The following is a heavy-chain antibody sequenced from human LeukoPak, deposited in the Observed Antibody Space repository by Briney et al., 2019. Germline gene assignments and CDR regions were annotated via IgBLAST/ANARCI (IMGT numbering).Heavy chain of an antibody. J-gene: IGHJ4*02. D-gene: IGHD3-22*01. CDR2: INTNTGNP. CDR1: GYTFTSYA. CDR3: ARGLSEFYYDSSGYPL. V-gene: IGHV7-4-1*02. Sequence: ASVKVSCKASGYTFTSYAMNWVRQAPGQGLEWMGWINTNTGNPTYAQGFTGRFVFSLDTSVSTAYLQINSLKAEDTDVYYCARGLSEFYYDSSGYPLWGQGTLVTVSS.